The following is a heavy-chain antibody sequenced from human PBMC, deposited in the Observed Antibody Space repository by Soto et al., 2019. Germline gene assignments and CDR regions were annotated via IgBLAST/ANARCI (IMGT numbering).Heavy chain of an antibody. Sequence: GASVKVSCKASGDTFTDYYIHWVRQAPGQGLEWLGWISPYSDNTKYAQKLQGRFTMTTDTSTNTAYMDLRSLRSDDTAVYYCARDRYENYFDSCGPWGQGTLVTVSS. CDR3: ARDRYENYFDSCGP. V-gene: IGHV1-18*04. D-gene: IGHD3-22*01. CDR1: GDTFTDYY. CDR2: ISPYSDNT. J-gene: IGHJ5*02.